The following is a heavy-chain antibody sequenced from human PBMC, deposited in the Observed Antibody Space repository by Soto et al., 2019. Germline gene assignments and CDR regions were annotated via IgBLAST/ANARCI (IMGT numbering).Heavy chain of an antibody. CDR3: ARISVIITYYYYGMDV. J-gene: IGHJ6*02. D-gene: IGHD3-22*01. CDR2: ISAYNGNT. V-gene: IGHV1-18*01. CDR1: GYTFTSYG. Sequence: ASVKVSCKASGYTFTSYGTSWVRQAPGQGLEWMGWISAYNGNTNYAQKLQGRVTMTTDTSTSTAYMELRSLRSDDTAVYYCARISVIITYYYYGMDVWGQGTTVTVSS.